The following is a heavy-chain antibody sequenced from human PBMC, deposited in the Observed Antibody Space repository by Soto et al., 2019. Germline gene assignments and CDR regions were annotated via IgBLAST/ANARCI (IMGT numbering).Heavy chain of an antibody. CDR1: GFVFSSHW. Sequence: EVQLVESGGGLVPPGGSLRLSCAASGFVFSSHWIHWVRQAPGQGPVGVSRISTDGSFTSYADFVKGRFTISRDNAKNTLYLQMNSLRAEDTAVYYCARPRSMTSSGFDIWGQGTMVTVSS. CDR3: ARPRSMTSSGFDI. V-gene: IGHV3-74*01. D-gene: IGHD3-3*02. J-gene: IGHJ3*02. CDR2: ISTDGSFT.